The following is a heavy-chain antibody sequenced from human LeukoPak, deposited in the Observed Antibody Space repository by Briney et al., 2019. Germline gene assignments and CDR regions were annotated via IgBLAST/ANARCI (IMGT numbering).Heavy chain of an antibody. CDR3: AREILGGFNPGAY. Sequence: SETLSLTCTVSLDSTTSNFWSWVRQPPGKGLEWIGEIHRSGSPNYNPSLQSRVTISIDRSRNQIARELSSVTAADTAVYYCAREILGGFNPGAYWGQGTLVTVSS. CDR1: LDSTTSNF. J-gene: IGHJ4*02. V-gene: IGHV4-4*02. D-gene: IGHD1-14*01. CDR2: IHRSGSP.